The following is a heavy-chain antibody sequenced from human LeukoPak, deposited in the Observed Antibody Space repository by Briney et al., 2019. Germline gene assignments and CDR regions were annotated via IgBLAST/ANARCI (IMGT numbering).Heavy chain of an antibody. CDR3: ARWYEYEMDY. D-gene: IGHD5-12*01. CDR2: IKQDGSEK. V-gene: IGHV3-7*01. J-gene: IGHJ4*02. CDR1: GFTFSSYA. Sequence: GGSLRLSCAASGFTFSSYAVSWVRQAPGKGLEWVANIKQDGSEKYYVDSVKGRFTISRDNAKNSLYLQMNNLRAEDTAVYYCARWYEYEMDYWGQGTLVTVSS.